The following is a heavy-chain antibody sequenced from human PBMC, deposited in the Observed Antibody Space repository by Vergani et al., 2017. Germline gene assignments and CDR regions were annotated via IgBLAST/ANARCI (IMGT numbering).Heavy chain of an antibody. CDR3: ARSGGSSVYYYYYMDV. V-gene: IGHV5-51*03. Sequence: EVQLVPSGAEVKKPGESLTISCKGSGYSFTSYWIGWVRQLPGKGLEWRGIIYPGDSDTRYSPSFQGQVTISADKSISTAYLQWSSLKASDTAMYYCARSGGSSVYYYYYMDVWGKGTTVTVSS. D-gene: IGHD6-6*01. CDR2: IYPGDSDT. CDR1: GYSFTSYW. J-gene: IGHJ6*03.